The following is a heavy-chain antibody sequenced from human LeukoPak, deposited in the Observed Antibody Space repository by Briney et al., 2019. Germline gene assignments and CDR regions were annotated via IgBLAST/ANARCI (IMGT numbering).Heavy chain of an antibody. V-gene: IGHV3-23*01. Sequence: GGSLRLSCAASGFTFSSYAMSWVRQAPGKGLDWVSAISGSGGSTYYADSVKGRFTISRDNSKNTLYLQMNSLRAEDTAVYYCAKGQHDYGDLWDYWGQGTLVTVSS. J-gene: IGHJ4*02. CDR2: ISGSGGST. D-gene: IGHD4-17*01. CDR3: AKGQHDYGDLWDY. CDR1: GFTFSSYA.